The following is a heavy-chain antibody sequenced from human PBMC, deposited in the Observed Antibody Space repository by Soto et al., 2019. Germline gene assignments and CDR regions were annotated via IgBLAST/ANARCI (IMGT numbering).Heavy chain of an antibody. CDR2: IKQDGSQR. J-gene: IGHJ5*02. CDR1: GFTFTNYW. CDR3: ASDAVVRGFYSWFDP. D-gene: IGHD3-10*01. V-gene: IGHV3-7*05. Sequence: EVQLVESGGGWVQPGGSLRLSCAVSGFTFTNYWMSWVRQAPGKGLEWVANIKQDGSQRYYVDSVKGRFTISRDKAENSLSLQMNSLTANDTAVYYCASDAVVRGFYSWFDPWGQGALVTVSS.